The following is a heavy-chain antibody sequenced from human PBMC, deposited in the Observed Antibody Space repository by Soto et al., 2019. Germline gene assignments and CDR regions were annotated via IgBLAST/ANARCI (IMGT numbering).Heavy chain of an antibody. CDR2: IIPIFGTA. CDR1: GGTFSSYA. Sequence: SVKVSCKASGGTFSSYASSWVRQAPGQGLEWMGGIIPIFGTANYAQKFQGRVTITADESTSTAYMELSSLRSEDTAVYYCAPGNYYGSGRYYNNPTYYYYDMDVRGQGTTLTVSS. D-gene: IGHD3-10*01. CDR3: APGNYYGSGRYYNNPTYYYYDMDV. J-gene: IGHJ6*02. V-gene: IGHV1-69*13.